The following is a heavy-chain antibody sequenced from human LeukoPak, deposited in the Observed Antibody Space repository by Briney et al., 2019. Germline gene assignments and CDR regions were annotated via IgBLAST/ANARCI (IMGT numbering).Heavy chain of an antibody. CDR1: GGSFSGYF. CDR3: ARTQIVVVPAAMWTGIPAAGPIEY. J-gene: IGHJ4*02. V-gene: IGHV4-34*01. Sequence: SETLSLTCAVYGGSFSGYFWSWIRQPPGKGLEWIGQIKDSGYANYNPSLKSRVTISVDTSKNQFSLKPNSVTAADTAVYFCARTQIVVVPAAMWTGIPAAGPIEYWGQGALVTVSS. CDR2: IKDSGYA. D-gene: IGHD2-2*01.